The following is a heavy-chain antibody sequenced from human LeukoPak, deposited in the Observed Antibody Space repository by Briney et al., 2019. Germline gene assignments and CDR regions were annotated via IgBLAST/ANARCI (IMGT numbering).Heavy chain of an antibody. V-gene: IGHV4-59*11. D-gene: IGHD5-18*01. CDR1: GGSITSHY. J-gene: IGHJ4*02. CDR3: ATIKRGSIFGYFNF. CDR2: LFDSVRT. Sequence: SETLSLTCTVSGGSITSHYWSWVRQPPGKGLEWIAYLFDSVRTKDNPSLKSRLTLSADTSKNQFSLRLNSVTAADTAVYYCATIKRGSIFGYFNFWGQGIKVTVSS.